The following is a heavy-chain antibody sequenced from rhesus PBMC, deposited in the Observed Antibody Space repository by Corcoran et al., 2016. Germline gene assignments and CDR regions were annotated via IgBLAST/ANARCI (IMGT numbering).Heavy chain of an antibody. CDR3: AKGNNWNDGVLWNSLDV. CDR2: ISYTGGST. Sequence: PLVETGGGLVQPGGSLRLSCAASGFTFSSYGMSWVRQAPGKGLEWVSGISYTGGSTYYADSVKGRFTISRDNSKNTLSLQMNSLRAEDTAVYYCAKGNNWNDGVLWNSLDVWGRGVLVTVSS. J-gene: IGHJ5-2*02. V-gene: IGHV3S5*01. D-gene: IGHD1-7*02. CDR1: GFTFSSYG.